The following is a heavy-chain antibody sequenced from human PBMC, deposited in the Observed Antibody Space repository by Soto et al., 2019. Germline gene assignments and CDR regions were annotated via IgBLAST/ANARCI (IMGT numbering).Heavy chain of an antibody. V-gene: IGHV3-23*01. Sequence: PGGSLRLSCAASGFSFGSYALSWVRQAPGKGLEWVSTISGSDGKTFYADSVEGRFSISRDTSQSTLYLQMNSLRADDTAMYYCARWRYIDYWG. D-gene: IGHD2-15*01. CDR2: ISGSDGKT. CDR3: ARWRYIDY. J-gene: IGHJ4*01. CDR1: GFSFGSYA.